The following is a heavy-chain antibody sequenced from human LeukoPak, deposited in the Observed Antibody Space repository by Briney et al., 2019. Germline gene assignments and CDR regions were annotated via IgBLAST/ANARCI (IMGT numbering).Heavy chain of an antibody. D-gene: IGHD2-2*01. CDR2: ISGSGGST. Sequence: PGGSLRLSCAASGFTFSNYAMSWVRQAPGKGLEWVSVISGSGGSTYYADSVKGRFTISRDNSKNTLYLQMNSLRAEDTAVYYCARLPAYCSSTSCYYDYWGQGTLVTVSS. J-gene: IGHJ4*02. CDR1: GFTFSNYA. V-gene: IGHV3-23*01. CDR3: ARLPAYCSSTSCYYDY.